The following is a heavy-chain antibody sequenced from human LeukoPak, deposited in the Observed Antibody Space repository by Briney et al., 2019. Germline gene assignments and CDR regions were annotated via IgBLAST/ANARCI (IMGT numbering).Heavy chain of an antibody. J-gene: IGHJ4*02. CDR2: IYYSGST. CDR3: ASGYYDSSGYSPFDY. D-gene: IGHD3-22*01. Sequence: PSETLSFTCTVSGGSISSYYWSWIRQPPGKGLEWIGYIYYSGSTNYNPSLKSRVTISVDTSKNQFSLKLSSVTAADTAVYYCASGYYDSSGYSPFDYWGQGTLVTVSS. CDR1: GGSISSYY. V-gene: IGHV4-59*08.